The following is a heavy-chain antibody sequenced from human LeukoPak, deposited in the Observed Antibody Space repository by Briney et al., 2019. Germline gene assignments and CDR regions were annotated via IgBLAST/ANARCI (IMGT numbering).Heavy chain of an antibody. D-gene: IGHD6-19*01. V-gene: IGHV1-8*01. CDR2: MNPNSGNT. CDR1: GYTFTSYD. J-gene: IGHJ6*02. CDR3: ARGLWLDDSHYYYGMDV. Sequence: ASVKVSCKASGYTFTSYDINWVRQATGQGLEWMGWMNPNSGNTGYAQKFQGRVTMTRNTSISTAYMELSSLRSEDTAVYYCARGLWLDDSHYYYGMDVWGQGTTVTVSS.